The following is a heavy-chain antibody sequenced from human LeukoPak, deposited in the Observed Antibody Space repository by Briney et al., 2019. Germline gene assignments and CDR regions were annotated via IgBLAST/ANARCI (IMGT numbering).Heavy chain of an antibody. J-gene: IGHJ6*03. Sequence: PGGSLRLSCAASGFTFSSYAMHWVRQAPGKGLEWVAVISYDGSNKYYADSVKGRFTISRDNSKNTLYLQMNSLRAEDTAVYYCARDRSGSRYYYYYMDVWGKGTTVTVSS. CDR1: GFTFSSYA. V-gene: IGHV3-30-3*01. D-gene: IGHD3-22*01. CDR2: ISYDGSNK. CDR3: ARDRSGSRYYYYYMDV.